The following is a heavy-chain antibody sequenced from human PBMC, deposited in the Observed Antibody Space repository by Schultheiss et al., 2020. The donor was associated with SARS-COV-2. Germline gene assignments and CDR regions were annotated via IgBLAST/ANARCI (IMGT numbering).Heavy chain of an antibody. CDR1: GFTFSSYA. D-gene: IGHD1-26*01. CDR3: AKMGSYSTTYYFDY. J-gene: IGHJ4*02. CDR2: ISGSGGST. Sequence: GESLKISCAASGFTFSSYAMSWVRQAPGKGLEWVSAISGSGGSTYYADSVKGRFTISRDNSKNTLYLQMNSLRAEDTAVYYCAKMGSYSTTYYFDYWGQGTLVTVSS. V-gene: IGHV3-23*01.